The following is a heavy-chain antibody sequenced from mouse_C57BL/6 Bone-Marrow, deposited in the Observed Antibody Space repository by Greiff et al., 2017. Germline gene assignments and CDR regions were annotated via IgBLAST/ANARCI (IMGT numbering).Heavy chain of an antibody. Sequence: QVTLKESGPGILQSSQTLSLTCSFSGFSLSTSGMGVSWIRQPSGKGLEWLAHIYWDDDKRYNPSLKSRLTISKDTSRNQVFLQITSVDTADTATYYCARRARIYYGNYVYWYFDVWGTGTTVTVSS. CDR1: GFSLSTSGMG. CDR3: ARRARIYYGNYVYWYFDV. V-gene: IGHV8-12*01. CDR2: IYWDDDK. D-gene: IGHD2-1*01. J-gene: IGHJ1*03.